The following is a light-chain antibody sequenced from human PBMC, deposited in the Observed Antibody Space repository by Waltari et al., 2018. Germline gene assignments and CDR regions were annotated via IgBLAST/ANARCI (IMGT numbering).Light chain of an antibody. CDR2: AAS. CDR3: QQSYSTQYT. Sequence: IQMTQSPSSLSASVGDRVTITCRASQSISSYLNWYQQKPGKAPKLLNYAASSLQSGVPSRFSGSGSGTDFTLTISSLQPEDFATYYCQQSYSTQYTFGQGTKLEIK. V-gene: IGKV1-39*01. CDR1: QSISSY. J-gene: IGKJ2*01.